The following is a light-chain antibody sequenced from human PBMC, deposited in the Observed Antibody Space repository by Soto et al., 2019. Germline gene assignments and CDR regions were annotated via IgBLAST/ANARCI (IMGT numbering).Light chain of an antibody. J-gene: IGKJ1*01. CDR3: QQCYMGWT. V-gene: IGKV1-5*01. CDR1: QSIGTW. Sequence: DIQVTQSPSTLSASVGDRVTITCGASQSIGTWLAWYQQKPGKAPKLLIFDASTLESGVPSRFSGTGSGTEFTFSITSLQPEDFGTYYCQQCYMGWTFGQGTKV. CDR2: DAS.